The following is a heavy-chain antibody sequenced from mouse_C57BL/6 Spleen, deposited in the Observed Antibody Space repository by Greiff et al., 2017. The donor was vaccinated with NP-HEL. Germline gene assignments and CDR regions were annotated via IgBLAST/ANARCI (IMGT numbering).Heavy chain of an antibody. J-gene: IGHJ4*01. CDR3: ARPSYYDYERKAMDY. D-gene: IGHD2-4*01. CDR2: ISSGSSTI. V-gene: IGHV5-17*01. Sequence: EVKLMESGGGLVKPGGSLKLSCAASGFTFSDYGMHWVRQAPEKGLEWVAYISSGSSTIYYADTVKGRFTISRDNAKNTLFLQMTSLRSEDTAMYYCARPSYYDYERKAMDYWGQGTSVTVSS. CDR1: GFTFSDYG.